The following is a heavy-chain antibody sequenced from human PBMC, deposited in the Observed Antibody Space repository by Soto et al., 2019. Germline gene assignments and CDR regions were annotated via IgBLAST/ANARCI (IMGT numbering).Heavy chain of an antibody. CDR1: GYRFISYG. Sequence: VSVEACSEAPGYRFISYGRRWVRQAPGQGLEWMGWISAYNGNTNYAQKLQGRVTMTTDTSTSTAYMELRSLRSDDTAVYYCASEGMSSGGAFDIWGQGTMVTVSS. J-gene: IGHJ3*02. V-gene: IGHV1-18*01. D-gene: IGHD6-19*01. CDR2: ISAYNGNT. CDR3: ASEGMSSGGAFDI.